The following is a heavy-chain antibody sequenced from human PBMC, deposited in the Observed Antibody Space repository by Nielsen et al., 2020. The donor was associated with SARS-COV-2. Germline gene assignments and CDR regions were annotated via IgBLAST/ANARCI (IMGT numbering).Heavy chain of an antibody. CDR2: ISGNGGST. J-gene: IGHJ6*02. CDR3: ARYCSSTSCYAGGKYYYYGMDV. D-gene: IGHD2-2*01. Sequence: WIRQPPGKGLEWVSAISGNGGSTYYADSVKGRFTISRDNSKNTLYLQMNSLRAEDTAVYYCARYCSSTSCYAGGKYYYYGMDVWGQGTTVTVSS. V-gene: IGHV3-23*01.